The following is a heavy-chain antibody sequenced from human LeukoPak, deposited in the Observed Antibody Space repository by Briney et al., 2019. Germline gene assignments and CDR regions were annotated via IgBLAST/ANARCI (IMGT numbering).Heavy chain of an antibody. CDR3: ARGSGDLQYYYYGMDV. D-gene: IGHD7-27*01. V-gene: IGHV1-18*01. CDR1: GYTFTSYG. CDR2: ISAYNGNT. Sequence: ASVKVSCKASGYTFTSYGISWVRQAPGQGLEWMGWISAYNGNTNYAQKLQGRVTMTTDTSTSTAYMELRSLRSDDTAVYYCARGSGDLQYYYYGMDVWGQGTTVTVSS. J-gene: IGHJ6*02.